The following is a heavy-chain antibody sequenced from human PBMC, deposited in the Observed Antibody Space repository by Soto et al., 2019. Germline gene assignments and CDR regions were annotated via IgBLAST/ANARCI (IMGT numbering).Heavy chain of an antibody. CDR1: GYTFTSYG. CDR2: ISAYNGNT. D-gene: IGHD6-13*01. CDR3: AERGIRSSSLYAALCDYYYYHGKDR. Sequence: ASVKVSCKESGYTFTSYGIIWVRQAPGQGLEWMGWISAYNGNTNYAQKLQGRVTMTTDTSTSTAYMELRSLRSDDTAVYYCAERGIRSSSLYAALCDYYYYHGKDRWGQGTTVTVSS. J-gene: IGHJ6*02. V-gene: IGHV1-18*01.